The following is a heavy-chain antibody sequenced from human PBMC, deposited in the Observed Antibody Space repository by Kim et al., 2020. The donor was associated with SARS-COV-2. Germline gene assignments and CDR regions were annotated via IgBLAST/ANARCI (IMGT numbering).Heavy chain of an antibody. D-gene: IGHD3-10*01. V-gene: IGHV4-34*01. CDR1: GGSFSGYY. Sequence: SETLSLTCAVYGGSFSGYYWSWIRQPPGKGLEWIGEINHSGSTNYNPSLKSRVTISVDTSKNQFSLKLSSVTAADTAVYYCARDRATMVRNYYYGMDVWGQGTTVTVSS. CDR3: ARDRATMVRNYYYGMDV. CDR2: INHSGST. J-gene: IGHJ6*02.